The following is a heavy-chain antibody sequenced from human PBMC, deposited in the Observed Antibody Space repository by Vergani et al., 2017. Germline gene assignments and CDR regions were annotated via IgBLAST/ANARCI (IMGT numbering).Heavy chain of an antibody. Sequence: QMQLVQSGPEVKKPGTSVKVSCKASGFTFTSSAVQWVRQARGQRLEWIGWIVVGSGNTNYAQKFQERVTITRDMSTSTAYMELSSLRSEDTAVYYCARDSQAAGTRGSAFDIWGQGTMVTVSS. CDR2: IVVGSGNT. CDR1: GFTFTSSA. J-gene: IGHJ3*02. D-gene: IGHD6-13*01. V-gene: IGHV1-58*01. CDR3: ARDSQAAGTRGSAFDI.